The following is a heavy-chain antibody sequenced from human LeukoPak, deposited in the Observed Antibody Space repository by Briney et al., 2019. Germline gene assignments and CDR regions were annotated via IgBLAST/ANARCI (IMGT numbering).Heavy chain of an antibody. Sequence: GASVKVSCKASGYTFSSYDVNWVRQATGQGLEWMGWMNPNSGKTGYPQKFQGRVTMTRNTSISTAYMELSRLRSEDTAVYYCAKGYYYDSSGYYPLSYIDYWGQGTLVTVSS. D-gene: IGHD3-22*01. J-gene: IGHJ4*02. CDR3: AKGYYYDSSGYYPLSYIDY. CDR2: MNPNSGKT. V-gene: IGHV1-8*01. CDR1: GYTFSSYD.